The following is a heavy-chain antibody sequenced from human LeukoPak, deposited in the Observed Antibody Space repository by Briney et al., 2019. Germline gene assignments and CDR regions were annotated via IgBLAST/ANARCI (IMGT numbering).Heavy chain of an antibody. Sequence: GGPLRLSCAASGFTLRSYAMSLVRQAPGKGVEGVSAISGTGGSTYYADSVKGRLTISRDNSKNTLYLQMNSLRAEDTAVYYCAKDRVAVAGTYGPWGQGTLVTVSS. V-gene: IGHV3-23*01. CDR2: ISGTGGST. J-gene: IGHJ5*02. CDR1: GFTLRSYA. D-gene: IGHD6-19*01. CDR3: AKDRVAVAGTYGP.